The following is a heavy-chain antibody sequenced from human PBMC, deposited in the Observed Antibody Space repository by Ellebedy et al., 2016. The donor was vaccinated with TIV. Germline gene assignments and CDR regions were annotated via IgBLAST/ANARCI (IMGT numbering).Heavy chain of an antibody. D-gene: IGHD3-10*01. V-gene: IGHV1-69*13. CDR3: ARANITMVRGVEGPSWSSFYYFDY. Sequence: SVKVSXKASGGTFSSYAISWVRQAPGQGLEWTGGIIPIFGTANYAQKFQGRVTITADESTSTAYMELSSLRSEDTAVYYCARANITMVRGVEGPSWSSFYYFDYWGQGTLVTVSS. J-gene: IGHJ4*02. CDR1: GGTFSSYA. CDR2: IIPIFGTA.